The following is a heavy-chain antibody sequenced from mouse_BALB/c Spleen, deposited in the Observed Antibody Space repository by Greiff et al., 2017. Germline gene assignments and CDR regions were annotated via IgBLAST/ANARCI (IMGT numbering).Heavy chain of an antibody. CDR1: GFTFSSYA. Sequence: EVKLMESGGGLVKPGGSLKLSCAASGFTFSSYAMSWVRQTPEKRLEWVASISSGGSTYYPDSVKGRFTISRDNARNILYLQMSSLRSEDTAMYYCARGGDYDAAYAMDYGGQGTSVTVSS. J-gene: IGHJ4*01. V-gene: IGHV5-6-5*01. CDR3: ARGGDYDAAYAMDY. CDR2: ISSGGST. D-gene: IGHD2-4*01.